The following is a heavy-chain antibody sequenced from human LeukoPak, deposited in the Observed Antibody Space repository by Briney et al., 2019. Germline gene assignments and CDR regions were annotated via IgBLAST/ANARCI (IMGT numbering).Heavy chain of an antibody. J-gene: IGHJ4*02. CDR2: ILCDGNNK. V-gene: IGHV3-30-3*01. CDR3: ARDRAQYSIGWYGEGFAY. Sequence: RGSLRLSSAAPGFTFSRYAMHLVRQAPGKGLEWVTLILCDGNNKDYADSVRGRFTISRDNSKSTLYLQMNSLRPEDTAVYYCARDRAQYSIGWYGEGFAYWGQGTLVTVSS. D-gene: IGHD6-19*01. CDR1: GFTFSRYA.